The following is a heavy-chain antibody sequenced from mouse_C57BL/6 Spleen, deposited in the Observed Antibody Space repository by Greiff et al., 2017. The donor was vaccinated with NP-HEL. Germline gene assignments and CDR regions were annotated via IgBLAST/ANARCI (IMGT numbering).Heavy chain of an antibody. CDR3: ARGRYLYAMDY. Sequence: EVHLVESGGGLVKPGGSLKLSCAASGFTFSDYGMHWVRQAPEKGLEWVAYISSGSSTIYYADTVKGRFTISRDNAKNTLFLQMTSLRSEDTAMYYCARGRYLYAMDYWGQGTSVTVSS. D-gene: IGHD2-14*01. CDR1: GFTFSDYG. V-gene: IGHV5-17*01. J-gene: IGHJ4*01. CDR2: ISSGSSTI.